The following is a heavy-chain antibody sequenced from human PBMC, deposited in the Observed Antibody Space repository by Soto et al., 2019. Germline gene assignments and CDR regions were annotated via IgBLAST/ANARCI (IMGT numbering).Heavy chain of an antibody. D-gene: IGHD2-2*01. CDR3: ARVVVPAARYGMDV. Sequence: QVQLQQWGAGLLKPSETLSLTCAVYGGSFSGYYWSWIRQPPGKGLEWIGEINHSGSTNYNPSLMSRVTISVYTSKNQFSLKRSSVTAADTAVYYCARVVVPAARYGMDVWGQGTTVTVSS. CDR1: GGSFSGYY. V-gene: IGHV4-34*01. CDR2: INHSGST. J-gene: IGHJ6*02.